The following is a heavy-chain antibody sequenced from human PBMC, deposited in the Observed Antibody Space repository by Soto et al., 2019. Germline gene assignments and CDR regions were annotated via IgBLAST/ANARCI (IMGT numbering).Heavy chain of an antibody. CDR3: ASEQDVLRYFDWLLVDV. J-gene: IGHJ6*04. CDR1: VGSISSSSYY. Sequence: QLQLQESGPGLVKPSETLSLTCTVSVGSISSSSYYWGWIRQPPGKGLERIGSIYYSGSTYYNPSLKSRVPMSVDTSKSHCALKRSSVTAADAAVYYGASEQDVLRYFDWLLVDVWGKGTTVTVSS. V-gene: IGHV4-39*02. CDR2: IYYSGST. D-gene: IGHD3-9*01.